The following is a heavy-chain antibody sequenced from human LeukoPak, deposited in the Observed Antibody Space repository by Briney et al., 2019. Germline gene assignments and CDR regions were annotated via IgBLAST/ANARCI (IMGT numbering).Heavy chain of an antibody. CDR1: GFTFSSYA. D-gene: IGHD6-19*01. CDR3: AKDQCWGSGWCYGMDV. J-gene: IGHJ6*02. V-gene: IGHV3-23*01. CDR2: ISGSGVST. Sequence: GGSLRLSCAASGFTFSSYAMSWVRQAPGKGLEWVSAISGSGVSTYYADSVRGRFTISRDNSKNTLYLQMNSLRAEDTAVYYCAKDQCWGSGWCYGMDVWGQGTTVTVSS.